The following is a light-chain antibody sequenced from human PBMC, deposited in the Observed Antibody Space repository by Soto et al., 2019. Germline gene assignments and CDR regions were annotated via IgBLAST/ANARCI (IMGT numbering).Light chain of an antibody. CDR3: QQYDTSPYT. CDR1: QGIGDT. CDR2: GTS. V-gene: IGKV3-20*01. J-gene: IGKJ2*01. Sequence: EVVMTQSPATLSVSPGEGVTLSCRASQGIGDTLAWYQHKPGQTPRLLIYGTSSRATGIPDRFSGGGSGTDFTLTISRVEAEDFAVYFCQQYDTSPYTFGQGTKLEIK.